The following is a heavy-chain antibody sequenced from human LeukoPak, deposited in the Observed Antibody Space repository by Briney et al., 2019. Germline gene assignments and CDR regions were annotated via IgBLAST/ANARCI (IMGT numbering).Heavy chain of an antibody. CDR3: PIASDSWLLHS. Sequence: RGSLRLSCTPSVFNYNKSCIICLRQAPGKGLEWVGNIKQDGSEKRYADSVRGRFTISRDNAQTSLYLQLNSLRAEDTAVYYCPIASDSWLLHSWGQGTLVTVSS. CDR2: IKQDGSEK. V-gene: IGHV3-7*05. J-gene: IGHJ4*02. CDR1: VFNYNKSC. D-gene: IGHD1-26*01.